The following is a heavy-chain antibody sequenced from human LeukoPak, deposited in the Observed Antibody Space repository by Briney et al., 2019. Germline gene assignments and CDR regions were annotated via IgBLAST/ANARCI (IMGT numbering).Heavy chain of an antibody. D-gene: IGHD3-10*01. CDR1: GYTFTSYG. Sequence: RASVKVSCKASGYTFTSYGISWVRQAPGQGLEWMGWISAYNGNTNYAQKLQGRVTMTTDTSTSTAYMELRSLRSDDTAVYYCARVEGSASMVRGVIGYFDYWGQGTLVTVSS. CDR3: ARVEGSASMVRGVIGYFDY. V-gene: IGHV1-18*01. J-gene: IGHJ4*02. CDR2: ISAYNGNT.